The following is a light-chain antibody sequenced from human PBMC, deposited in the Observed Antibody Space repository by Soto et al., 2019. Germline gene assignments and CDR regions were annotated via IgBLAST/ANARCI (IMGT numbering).Light chain of an antibody. CDR3: QSYDSRLRGSV. J-gene: IGLJ3*02. CDR1: SSNIGAGYD. V-gene: IGLV1-40*01. CDR2: GNS. Sequence: QSVLTQPPSVSGAPGQRVTISCTGSSSNIGAGYDVHWYQQLPGTAPKLLIYGNSNRPSGVPDRFSGSKSGTSASLAFTGLQAEDEADYYCQSYDSRLRGSVFGGGTKLTVL.